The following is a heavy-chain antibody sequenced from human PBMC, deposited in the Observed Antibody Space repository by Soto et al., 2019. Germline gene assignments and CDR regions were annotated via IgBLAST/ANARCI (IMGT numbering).Heavy chain of an antibody. CDR3: ATGGTPFYGMDV. CDR1: GYTFTGYY. Sequence: ASVKVSCKASGYTFTGYYMHWVRQAPGQGLEWMRWINPNSSGTNYAQKFQGWVTMTRDTSISTAYMELSRLRSDDTAVYYCATGGTPFYGMDVWGQGTTVTVSS. D-gene: IGHD1-1*01. CDR2: INPNSSGT. J-gene: IGHJ6*02. V-gene: IGHV1-2*04.